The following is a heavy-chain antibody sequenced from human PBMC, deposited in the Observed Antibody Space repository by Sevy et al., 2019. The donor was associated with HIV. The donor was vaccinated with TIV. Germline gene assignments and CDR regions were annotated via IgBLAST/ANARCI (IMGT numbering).Heavy chain of an antibody. CDR3: AKDRDGAIDY. V-gene: IGHV3-30*18. CDR1: GFTFSSYG. J-gene: IGHJ4*02. Sequence: GGSLRLSCAASGFTFSSYGMHWVRQAPGKGLEWVAVISYDGSNKYYADSVKGRFTISRDNSKNTLYLQMNSLRAEDTAVYYCAKDRDGAIDYWGQGTLVTVSS. D-gene: IGHD3-10*01. CDR2: ISYDGSNK.